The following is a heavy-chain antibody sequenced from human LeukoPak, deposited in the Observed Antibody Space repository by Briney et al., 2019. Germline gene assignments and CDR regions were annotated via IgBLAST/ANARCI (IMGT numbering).Heavy chain of an antibody. V-gene: IGHV4-4*02. CDR2: IYHSGST. CDR3: ARRSSGYDYGGYFDQ. D-gene: IGHD5-12*01. J-gene: IGHJ4*02. Sequence: SGTLSLTCAVSGGSISSSNWWSWVRQPPGKGLEWIGEIYHSGSTNYNPSLKSRVTISVDKSKNQFSLKLSSVTAADTAVYYCARRSSGYDYGGYFDQWGQGTLVTVSS. CDR1: GGSISSSNW.